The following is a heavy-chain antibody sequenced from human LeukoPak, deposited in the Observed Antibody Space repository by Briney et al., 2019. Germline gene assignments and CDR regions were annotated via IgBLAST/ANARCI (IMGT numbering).Heavy chain of an antibody. CDR3: ARDDGSLNRFDP. D-gene: IGHD6-13*01. J-gene: IGHJ5*02. V-gene: IGHV1-69*04. CDR1: GGTFSSYA. Sequence: SVKVSCKASGGTFSSYAISWVRQAPGQGLEWMGRIIPILGIANYAQKFQGRVTITADKSTSTAYMELRSLRSDDTAVYYCARDDGSLNRFDPWGQGTLVTVSS. CDR2: IIPILGIA.